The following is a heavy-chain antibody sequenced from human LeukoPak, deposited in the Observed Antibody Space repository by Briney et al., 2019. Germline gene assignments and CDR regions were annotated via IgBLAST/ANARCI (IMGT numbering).Heavy chain of an antibody. CDR3: ARGHEGAVAEFDY. J-gene: IGHJ4*02. D-gene: IGHD6-19*01. Sequence: PGGSLRLSCAASGFTVSSNYMSWVRQAPGKGLEWVSVIYSGGSTYYADSVKGRFTISRDNSKNTLYLQMNSLRAEDTAVYYCARGHEGAVAEFDYWGQGTLVTVSS. CDR1: GFTVSSNY. CDR2: IYSGGST. V-gene: IGHV3-53*01.